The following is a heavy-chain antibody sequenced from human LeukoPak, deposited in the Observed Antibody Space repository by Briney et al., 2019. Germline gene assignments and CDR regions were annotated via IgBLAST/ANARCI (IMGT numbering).Heavy chain of an antibody. CDR2: FDPEDGET. J-gene: IGHJ4*02. D-gene: IGHD3-22*01. V-gene: IGHV1-24*01. CDR1: GYTLTDLS. CDR3: ATSSGYGFLFEY. Sequence: GASVKVSCKVSGYTLTDLSMHWVRQAPGKGLEWMGGFDPEDGETIYAQNFQGRVTMTEDTSTDTAYMEVRSLRSEDTAVYCCATSSGYGFLFEYWGQGTLVTVSS.